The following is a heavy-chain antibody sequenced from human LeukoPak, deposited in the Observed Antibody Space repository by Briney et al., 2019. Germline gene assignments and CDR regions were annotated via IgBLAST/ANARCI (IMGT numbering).Heavy chain of an antibody. D-gene: IGHD3-3*01. CDR1: GLTFSDYY. J-gene: IGHJ4*02. Sequence: GGSLRLSCAASGLTFSDYYMSWLRQAPGKGLEWVSYISSSGSTIYYADSVKGRFTISRDNAKNSLYLQMNSLRAEDTAVYYCARAWRDHYFDYWGQGTLVTVSS. CDR3: ARAWRDHYFDY. CDR2: ISSSGSTI. V-gene: IGHV3-11*04.